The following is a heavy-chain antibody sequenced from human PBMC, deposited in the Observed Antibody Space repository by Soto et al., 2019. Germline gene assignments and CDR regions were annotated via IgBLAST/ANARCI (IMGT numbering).Heavy chain of an antibody. CDR3: ARVIVVVVAAIDAFDI. CDR1: GGSISSSSYY. J-gene: IGHJ3*02. V-gene: IGHV4-39*01. D-gene: IGHD2-15*01. CDR2: IYYSGST. Sequence: SETLSLTCTVSGGSISSSSYYWGWIRQPPGKGLEWIGSIYYSGSTYYNPSLKSRVTISVDTSKNQFSLKLSSVTAADTAVYYCARVIVVVVAAIDAFDIWGQGTMVTVS.